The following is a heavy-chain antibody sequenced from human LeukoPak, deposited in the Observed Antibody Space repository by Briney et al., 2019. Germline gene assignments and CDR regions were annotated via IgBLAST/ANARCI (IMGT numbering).Heavy chain of an antibody. Sequence: SETLSLTCTVSGGSISSYYWSWIRQPPGKGLEWIGYIYYSGSTNYNPSLKGRVTISVDTSKNQFSLKLSSVTAADTAVYYCARRELGATYDYWGQGTLVTVSS. CDR3: ARRELGATYDY. CDR2: IYYSGST. J-gene: IGHJ4*02. CDR1: GGSISSYY. V-gene: IGHV4-59*01. D-gene: IGHD1-26*01.